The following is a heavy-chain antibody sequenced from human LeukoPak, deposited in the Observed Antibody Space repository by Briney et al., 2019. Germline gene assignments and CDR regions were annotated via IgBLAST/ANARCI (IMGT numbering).Heavy chain of an antibody. CDR1: GYSFTSYW. D-gene: IGHD2-15*01. Sequence: GEFLKISCKGSGYSFTSYWIGWVRQMPGKGLEWMGIIYPGDSDTRYSPSFQGQVTISADKSISTAYLQWSSLKASDTAMYYCARDLGYCSGGSCQIDAFDIWGQGTMVTVSS. CDR2: IYPGDSDT. J-gene: IGHJ3*02. CDR3: ARDLGYCSGGSCQIDAFDI. V-gene: IGHV5-51*01.